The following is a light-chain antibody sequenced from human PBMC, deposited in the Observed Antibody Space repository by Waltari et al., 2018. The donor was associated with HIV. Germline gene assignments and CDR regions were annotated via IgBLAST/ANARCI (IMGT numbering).Light chain of an antibody. V-gene: IGLV1-40*01. CDR1: RSNIGAGYA. CDR2: DNS. J-gene: IGLJ2*01. CDR3: QSYDSSLSGHVL. Sequence: QSVLTQPPSVSGAPGQRVTISCTGSRSNIGAGYAVPWNQQLPGTAPKLLIYDNSHRHSGVPARFSGSKSGTSASLAITGLQTEDEAEYYCQSYDSSLSGHVLFGGGTILTVL.